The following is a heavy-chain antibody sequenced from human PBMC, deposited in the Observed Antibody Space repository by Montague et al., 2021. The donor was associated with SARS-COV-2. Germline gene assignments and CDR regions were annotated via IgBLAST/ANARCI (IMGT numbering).Heavy chain of an antibody. CDR1: GGSISTSPYF. D-gene: IGHD6-19*01. Sequence: SETLSLTCTVSGGSISTSPYFWGWIRQPPGKGLEWIGSIYYSGSTYYNPSLKSRVAISIDTSENQFSLKLSSVTAAATAVYYCAGGNRIAVAGTDFDYWGQGTLVTVSS. V-gene: IGHV4-39*07. CDR3: AGGNRIAVAGTDFDY. CDR2: IYYSGST. J-gene: IGHJ4*02.